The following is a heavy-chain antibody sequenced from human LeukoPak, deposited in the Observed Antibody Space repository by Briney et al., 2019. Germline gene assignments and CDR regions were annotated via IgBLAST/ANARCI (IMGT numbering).Heavy chain of an antibody. Sequence: GASVKVSCKASGYTFTSYYMHWVRQAPGQGLEWMGIINPSGGSTSYAQKFQGRVTMTRDMSTSTVYMELSSLRSEDTAVYYCATLPFPGIAAAGDAFDIWGQGTMVTVSS. D-gene: IGHD6-13*01. CDR2: INPSGGST. V-gene: IGHV1-46*01. CDR3: ATLPFPGIAAAGDAFDI. J-gene: IGHJ3*02. CDR1: GYTFTSYY.